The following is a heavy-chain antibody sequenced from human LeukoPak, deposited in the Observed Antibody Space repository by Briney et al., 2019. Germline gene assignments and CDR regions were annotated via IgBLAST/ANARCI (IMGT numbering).Heavy chain of an antibody. D-gene: IGHD3-22*01. J-gene: IGHJ5*02. Sequence: GGSLRLSCAASGFTFDDYAMHWVRQAPGKGLGWVSGISWNSGSIDYADSVKGRFTISRDNAKNSLYLQMNSLRAEDTALYYCAKGRGYYDSQWTWGQGTLVTVSS. CDR1: GFTFDDYA. V-gene: IGHV3-9*01. CDR3: AKGRGYYDSQWT. CDR2: ISWNSGSI.